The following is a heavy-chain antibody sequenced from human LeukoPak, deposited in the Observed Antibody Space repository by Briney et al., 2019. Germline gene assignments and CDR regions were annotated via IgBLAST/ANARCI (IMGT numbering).Heavy chain of an antibody. D-gene: IGHD3-22*01. CDR1: GGSLSTYY. CDR3: APRRDYYDSSGSFDY. Sequence: PSETLSLTCAVYGGSLSTYYWNWIRQSPGKGLEWIGEINHSGNTNYNPSLKSRVTISVDTSKNQFSLKLSSVTAADTAVYYCAPRRDYYDSSGSFDYWGQGTLVTVSS. V-gene: IGHV4-34*01. J-gene: IGHJ4*02. CDR2: INHSGNT.